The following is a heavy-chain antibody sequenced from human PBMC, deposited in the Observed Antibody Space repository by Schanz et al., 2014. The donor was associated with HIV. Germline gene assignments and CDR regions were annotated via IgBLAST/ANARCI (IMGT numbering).Heavy chain of an antibody. CDR1: GFTFSTYA. CDR2: IWYDGTND. V-gene: IGHV3-33*06. CDR3: ANEEVPNDY. J-gene: IGHJ4*02. Sequence: VQLLESGGGLVQPGGSLRLSCAASGFTFSTYAMHWVRQAPGTGLEWVAVIWYDGTNDHYADSVKGRFTISRDNSKNTLYLQMSSLRVEDTAVYYCANEEVPNDYWGQGTLVTVSS.